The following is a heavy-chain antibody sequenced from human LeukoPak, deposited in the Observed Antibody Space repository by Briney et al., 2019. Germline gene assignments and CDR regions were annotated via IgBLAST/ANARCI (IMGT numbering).Heavy chain of an antibody. CDR1: GFTFSMYT. CDR2: ISSTSSTK. Sequence: GGSLRLSCAASGFTFSMYTMNWVRQAPGKGLEWVSYISSTSSTKSYADSVKGRFTISRDNAKNSLYLQMNSLTDEDTAVYYCATFRRGLTYGMDVWGQGTTVTVS. V-gene: IGHV3-48*02. D-gene: IGHD3-10*01. J-gene: IGHJ6*02. CDR3: ATFRRGLTYGMDV.